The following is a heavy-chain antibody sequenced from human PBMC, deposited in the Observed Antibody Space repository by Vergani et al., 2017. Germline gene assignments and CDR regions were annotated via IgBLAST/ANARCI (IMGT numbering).Heavy chain of an antibody. Sequence: QVQLVESGGGVVQRGGSLRLSCATSGFTLSNYDMQWIRQGPGKGLEFFAFIQFDGSNQYYADSVKGRFTLSRDFSKNTLYLQMNSLRTEDTAVYYCATKSCGTPGCQIGYFREWVQGTLVTVSS. D-gene: IGHD1-1*01. V-gene: IGHV3-30*02. CDR3: ATKSCGTPGCQIGYFRE. CDR2: IQFDGSNQ. J-gene: IGHJ1*01. CDR1: GFTLSNYD.